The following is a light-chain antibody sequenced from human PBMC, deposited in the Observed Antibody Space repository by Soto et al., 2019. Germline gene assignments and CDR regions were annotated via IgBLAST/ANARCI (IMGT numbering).Light chain of an antibody. CDR1: SSDVGDYNY. CDR3: CSYAGSYTYVV. V-gene: IGLV2-11*01. Sequence: QSALTQPRSVSGSPGQSVTISCIGSSSDVGDYNYVSWYQQHPGKAPKLMIYDVSQRPSGVPDRFSGSKSGNTASLTISGLQAEDEADYYCCSYAGSYTYVVFGGGTKVTVL. J-gene: IGLJ2*01. CDR2: DVS.